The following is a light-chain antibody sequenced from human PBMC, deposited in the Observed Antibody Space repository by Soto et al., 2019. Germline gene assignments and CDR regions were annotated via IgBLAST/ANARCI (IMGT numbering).Light chain of an antibody. CDR2: GAS. J-gene: IGKJ5*01. CDR3: QQYYNWPPIT. Sequence: ELVMTQSPATLSVSPGERATLSCRASQSVTSNLAWFQQKPGQAPRLLIYGASTRATGVPDRFSGSGSGTEFTLTISSLQSEDIAVYFCQQYYNWPPITFGQGTRLEI. CDR1: QSVTSN. V-gene: IGKV3-15*01.